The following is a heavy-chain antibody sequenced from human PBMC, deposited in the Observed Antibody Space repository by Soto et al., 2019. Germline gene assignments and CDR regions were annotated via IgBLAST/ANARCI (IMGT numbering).Heavy chain of an antibody. J-gene: IGHJ6*03. CDR1: GYSISSSNW. CDR3: ARSYYGSGSYWAYYYYYMDV. CDR2: IYYSGST. D-gene: IGHD3-10*01. V-gene: IGHV4-28*01. Sequence: SETLSLTCAVSGYSISSSNWWGWIRQPPGKGLEWIGYIYYSGSTYYNPSLKSRVTMSVDTSKNQFSLKLSSVTAVDTAVYYCARSYYGSGSYWAYYYYYMDVWGKGTTVT.